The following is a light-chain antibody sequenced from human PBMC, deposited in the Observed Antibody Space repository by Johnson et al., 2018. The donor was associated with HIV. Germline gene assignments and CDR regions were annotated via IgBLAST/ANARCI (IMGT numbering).Light chain of an antibody. Sequence: QSVLTQPPSVSAAPGQKVTISCSGSSSNIGNNYVSWYQQLPGTAPKLLIYENNKLPSGIPDRFSGSKSGTSATLGITGLQQGDEADYYCGTWDSSLSAYVFGTGTKVIVL. CDR3: GTWDSSLSAYV. CDR1: SSNIGNNY. J-gene: IGLJ1*01. CDR2: ENN. V-gene: IGLV1-51*02.